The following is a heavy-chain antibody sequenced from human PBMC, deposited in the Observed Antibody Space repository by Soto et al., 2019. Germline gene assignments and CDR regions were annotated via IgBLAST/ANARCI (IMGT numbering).Heavy chain of an antibody. CDR2: INGDTGKA. CDR1: GYNFSTYS. CDR3: ARDAGGLNSGSYGWCAP. D-gene: IGHD1-26*01. V-gene: IGHV1-3*01. J-gene: IGHJ5*02. Sequence: QVHLVQSGAEVRKPGASVKVSCKASGYNFSTYSMYWVRQAPGQRLEWMGWINGDTGKARYSQKYQGRLTITRDTSASTAYMEVRSLRSDDTALLYCARDAGGLNSGSYGWCAPWGQGTLVTVSS.